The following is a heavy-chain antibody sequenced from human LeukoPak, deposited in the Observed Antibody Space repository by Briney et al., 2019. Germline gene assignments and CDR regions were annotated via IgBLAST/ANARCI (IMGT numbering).Heavy chain of an antibody. Sequence: SETLSLTCAVYGGSFSGYYWSRIRQPPGKGLEWIGEINHSGSTNYNPSLKSRVTISVDTSKNQFSLKLSSVTAADTAVYYCARVRYYCSSTSCYAPSYYYYGMDVWGQGTTVTVSS. CDR2: INHSGST. V-gene: IGHV4-34*01. CDR3: ARVRYYCSSTSCYAPSYYYYGMDV. D-gene: IGHD2-2*01. J-gene: IGHJ6*02. CDR1: GGSFSGYY.